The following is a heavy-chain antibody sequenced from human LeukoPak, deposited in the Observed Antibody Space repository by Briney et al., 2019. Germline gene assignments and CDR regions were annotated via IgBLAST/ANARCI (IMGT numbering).Heavy chain of an antibody. Sequence: PSEPLSLTCTVSGGSIGSYYWSWIRQPPGKGLEWIGYIYYSGSTNYNPSLKSRVTMSVDTSKNQFSLKLSSVTAADTALYYCARSRGYFDYWGQGTLVTVSS. J-gene: IGHJ4*02. CDR3: ARSRGYFDY. D-gene: IGHD6-13*01. CDR1: GGSIGSYY. V-gene: IGHV4-59*01. CDR2: IYYSGST.